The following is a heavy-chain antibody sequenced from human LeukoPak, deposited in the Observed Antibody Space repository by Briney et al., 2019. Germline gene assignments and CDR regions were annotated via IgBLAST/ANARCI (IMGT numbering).Heavy chain of an antibody. CDR1: GFTFDDYA. CDR3: AKGSGSRYYYYYMDV. V-gene: IGHV3-9*03. D-gene: IGHD1-1*01. Sequence: GGSLRLSCAASGFTFDDYAMHWVRQAPGKGLEWVSGINWNSGNMGYADSVKGRFTISRDNAKNSLYLQMDSLRAEDMALHYCAKGSGSRYYYYYMDVWGKGTTVTVSS. CDR2: INWNSGNM. J-gene: IGHJ6*03.